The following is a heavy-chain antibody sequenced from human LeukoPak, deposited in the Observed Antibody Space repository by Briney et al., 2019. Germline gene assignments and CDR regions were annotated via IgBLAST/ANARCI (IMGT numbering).Heavy chain of an antibody. D-gene: IGHD3-10*01. CDR3: ARPLMYYYGSETYFWFDP. Sequence: GGSLRLSCAASGFTFTTYWMGWVRQAPGKGLEWVANIKQDGSEKYYVDSVKGRFTISRDNAKNSLSLQMNSLRAEDTAVYYCARPLMYYYGSETYFWFDPWGQGTLVTVSS. J-gene: IGHJ5*02. V-gene: IGHV3-7*01. CDR1: GFTFTTYW. CDR2: IKQDGSEK.